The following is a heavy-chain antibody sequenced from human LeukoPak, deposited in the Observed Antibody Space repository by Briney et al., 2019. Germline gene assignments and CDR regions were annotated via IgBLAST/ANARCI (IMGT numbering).Heavy chain of an antibody. CDR1: GGSISSGNW. CDR2: IYHSGNT. CDR3: AREGDYDILTGYYFIDS. D-gene: IGHD3-9*01. V-gene: IGHV4-4*02. Sequence: SETLSVTCAVSGGSISSGNWWSWVRQPPGKGLEWIGEIYHSGNTNYNPSLKSRVTISVDWSKNHFSLKLSSVTAADTAVYYCAREGDYDILTGYYFIDSWGQGTLVTVSS. J-gene: IGHJ4*02.